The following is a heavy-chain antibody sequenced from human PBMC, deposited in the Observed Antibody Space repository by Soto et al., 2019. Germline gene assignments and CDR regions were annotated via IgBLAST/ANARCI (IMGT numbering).Heavy chain of an antibody. CDR1: GFTFSSYG. CDR2: IWYDGSNK. D-gene: IGHD2-2*01. Sequence: GGSLSLSCAASGFTFSSYGMHWVRQAPGKGLEWVAVIWYDGSNKYYADSVKGRFTISRDNSKNTLYLQMNSLRAEDTSVYYCASEYPTPIVLVPAAMSYWGQGTLVTVSS. V-gene: IGHV3-33*01. J-gene: IGHJ4*02. CDR3: ASEYPTPIVLVPAAMSY.